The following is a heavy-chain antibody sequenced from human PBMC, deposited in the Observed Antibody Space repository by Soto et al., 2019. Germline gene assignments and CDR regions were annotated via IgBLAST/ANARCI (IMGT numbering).Heavy chain of an antibody. J-gene: IGHJ4*01. V-gene: IGHV4-59*08. Sequence: SETLSLTCNVSNSPISDFYWSWFRQPPGQGLEWVGYIYYTGTTTYNPSLRSRVDISIDASKSQLSLDLRFVTAADTAVYYCARLGGYYQAFDSWGHGALVTVS. D-gene: IGHD3-22*01. CDR1: NSPISDFY. CDR3: ARLGGYYQAFDS. CDR2: IYYTGTT.